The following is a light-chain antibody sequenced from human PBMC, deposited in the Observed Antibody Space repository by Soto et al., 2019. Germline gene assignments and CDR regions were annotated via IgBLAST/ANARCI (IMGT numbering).Light chain of an antibody. J-gene: IGKJ1*01. CDR3: QQSYNTPWT. CDR2: AAS. V-gene: IGKV1-39*01. CDR1: QSISNY. Sequence: DIQMTQSPSSLSASVGDRVTITCRASQSISNYLNWYQQKPGKAPNLLIYAASTLQSGVPSRFSGSGSGTDFTLTISSLQPEDFATYSCQQSYNTPWTFGQGTKVEIK.